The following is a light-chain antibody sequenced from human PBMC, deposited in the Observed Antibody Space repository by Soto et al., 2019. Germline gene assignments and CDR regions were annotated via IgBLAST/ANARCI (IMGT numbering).Light chain of an antibody. V-gene: IGLV2-11*01. Sequence: LTQPRSVSGSPGQSVTISCTGTSSDVGGYNYVSWYQQHPGKAPKLMIYDVSKRPSGVPDRFSGSKSGNTASLTISGLQAEDEADYYCCSYAGSYTHVVFGGGTKVTVL. J-gene: IGLJ2*01. CDR1: SSDVGGYNY. CDR3: CSYAGSYTHVV. CDR2: DVS.